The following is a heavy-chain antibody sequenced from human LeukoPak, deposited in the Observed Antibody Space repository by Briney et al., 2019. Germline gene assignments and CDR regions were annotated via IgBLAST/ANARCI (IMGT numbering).Heavy chain of an antibody. CDR3: ARGGFWSGYQLDY. CDR1: GGSISSGGYS. J-gene: IGHJ4*02. CDR2: IYHSGST. V-gene: IGHV4-30-2*01. Sequence: SSQTLSLTCAVSGGSISSGGYSWSWLRQPPGKGLEWIGYIYHSGSTYYNPSLKSRVTISVDRSQNHFSLKLSSVTAADTAVYYCARGGFWSGYQLDYWGQGTLVTVSS. D-gene: IGHD3-3*01.